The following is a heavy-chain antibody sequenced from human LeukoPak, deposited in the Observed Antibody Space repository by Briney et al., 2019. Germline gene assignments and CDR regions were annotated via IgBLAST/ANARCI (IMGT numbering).Heavy chain of an antibody. CDR3: ARALGYYDSRGYPNYYYYYMYV. CDR1: GFTFDDYW. Sequence: GGSLRLSCGASGFTFDDYWMSWVRQAPGQGLEWVANINQDGSEKYYLDSAKGRFTISRDNARNSLYLQVNSRRAEDTAVYYCARALGYYDSRGYPNYYYYYMYVWGKGTPVTVS. D-gene: IGHD3-22*01. CDR2: INQDGSEK. V-gene: IGHV3-7*01. J-gene: IGHJ6*03.